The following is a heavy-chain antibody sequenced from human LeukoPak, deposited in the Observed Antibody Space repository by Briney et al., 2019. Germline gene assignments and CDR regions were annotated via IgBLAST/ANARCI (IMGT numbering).Heavy chain of an antibody. Sequence: ASVKVSCKASGYTFTSYYMHWVRQAPGQGLEWMGIINPSGGSTSYAQKFQGRVTMTRDMSTSTVYMELSSLRSEDTAVYYCARDRQSYYDSSGYAPPLNYWGQGALVTVSS. V-gene: IGHV1-46*01. CDR3: ARDRQSYYDSSGYAPPLNY. CDR1: GYTFTSYY. D-gene: IGHD3-22*01. CDR2: INPSGGST. J-gene: IGHJ4*02.